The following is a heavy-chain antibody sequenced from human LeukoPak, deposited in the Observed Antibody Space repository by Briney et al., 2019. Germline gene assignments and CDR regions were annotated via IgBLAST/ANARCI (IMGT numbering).Heavy chain of an antibody. CDR3: ARRENRGWFDP. CDR2: IYHSGST. CDR1: GYSLSSGYY. J-gene: IGHJ5*02. D-gene: IGHD3-10*01. Sequence: SETLSLTCAVSGYSLSSGYYWGWIRQPPGKGLEWIGSIYHSGSTYYNPSLKSRVTISVDTSKNQFSLKLSSVTAADTAVYYCARRENRGWFDPWGQGTLVTVSS. V-gene: IGHV4-38-2*01.